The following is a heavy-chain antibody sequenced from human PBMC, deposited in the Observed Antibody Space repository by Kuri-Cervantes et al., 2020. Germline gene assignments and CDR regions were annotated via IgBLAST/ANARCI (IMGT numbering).Heavy chain of an antibody. D-gene: IGHD3-22*01. CDR2: ISSSSSYI. V-gene: IGHV3-21*01. CDR3: ARDFHLYPFRAKIPLNYYDSSGYSTNAFDI. Sequence: GESLKISCAASGFTFSSYSMNWVRQAPGKGLEWVSSISSSSSYIYYADSVKGRFTISRDNAKNSLYLQMNSLRAEDTAVYYCARDFHLYPFRAKIPLNYYDSSGYSTNAFDIWGQGTMVTVSS. J-gene: IGHJ3*02. CDR1: GFTFSSYS.